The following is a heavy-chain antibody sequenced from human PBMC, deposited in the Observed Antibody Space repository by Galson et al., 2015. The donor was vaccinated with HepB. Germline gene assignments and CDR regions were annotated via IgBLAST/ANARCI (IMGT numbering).Heavy chain of an antibody. CDR3: ARVAYSDNSAYPK. V-gene: IGHV3-30*04. CDR1: GFTFKTYT. D-gene: IGHD3-22*01. Sequence: SLRLSCAASGFTFKTYTMHWLRQAPGKGLEPVAVISHGANSRLYSDSVRGRFTISRDDSQNTLYLQMSNLRPEDTAVYYCARVAYSDNSAYPKGGLGTLDTVPS. CDR2: ISHGANSR. J-gene: IGHJ4*02.